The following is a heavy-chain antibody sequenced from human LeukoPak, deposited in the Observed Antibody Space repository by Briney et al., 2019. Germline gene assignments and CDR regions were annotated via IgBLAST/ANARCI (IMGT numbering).Heavy chain of an antibody. Sequence: GGSLRLSCAASGFTFSSYGMHWVRQAPGKGLEWVAVISYDGSNKYYADSVKGRFTISRDNSKNTLYLQMNSLTSDDTAVYYCARVSVRYCSGGSCYLNDAFDIWGQGTMVTASS. CDR3: ARVSVRYCSGGSCYLNDAFDI. V-gene: IGHV3-30*03. CDR1: GFTFSSYG. J-gene: IGHJ3*02. D-gene: IGHD2-15*01. CDR2: ISYDGSNK.